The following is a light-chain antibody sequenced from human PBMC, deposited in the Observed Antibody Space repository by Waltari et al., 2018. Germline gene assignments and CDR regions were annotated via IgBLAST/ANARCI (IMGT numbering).Light chain of an antibody. CDR3: QHYVRLPAT. V-gene: IGKV3-20*01. CDR2: GAS. J-gene: IGKJ1*01. Sequence: EIVLTQSPGSLSSSPGERVTLSCRASQSVSRALAWYQQKPGQAPRILIFGASNRATGIPDRFSGSGSETDFSLTISRLEPEDLAVYYCQHYVRLPATFGRGTKVEIK. CDR1: QSVSRA.